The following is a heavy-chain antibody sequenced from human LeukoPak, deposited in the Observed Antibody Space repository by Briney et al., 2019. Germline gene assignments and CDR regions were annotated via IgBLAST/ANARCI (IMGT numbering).Heavy chain of an antibody. D-gene: IGHD5-18*01. V-gene: IGHV5-51*01. CDR1: GYSFTNYW. CDR3: ARRDTALVLDAFDI. J-gene: IGHJ3*02. Sequence: GESLKISCKGSGYSFTNYWIGWVRQMPGRGLEWMGSIYPGDSDTRYSPSFQGQVTISADKSISTAYLQWSSLKASDTAMYYCARRDTALVLDAFDIWGQGTMVTVSS. CDR2: IYPGDSDT.